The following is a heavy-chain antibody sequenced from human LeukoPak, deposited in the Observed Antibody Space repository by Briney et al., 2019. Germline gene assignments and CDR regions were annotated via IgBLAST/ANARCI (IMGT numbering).Heavy chain of an antibody. D-gene: IGHD3-10*01. CDR2: IKQDGSEK. CDR3: ARDRGIPKSEFDP. V-gene: IGHV3-7*01. J-gene: IGHJ5*02. CDR1: GFTFSSYA. Sequence: GGSLRLSCAASGFTFSSYAMSWVRQAPGKGLEWVANIKQDGSEKYYVDSVKGRFAISRDNAKNSLYLQMNSLRAEDTAVYYCARDRGIPKSEFDPWGQGTLVTVSS.